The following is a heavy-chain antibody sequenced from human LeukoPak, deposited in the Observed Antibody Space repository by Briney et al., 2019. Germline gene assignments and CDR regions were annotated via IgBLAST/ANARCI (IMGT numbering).Heavy chain of an antibody. CDR2: ISSSSSYI. CDR1: GFTFSSYS. J-gene: IGHJ6*02. V-gene: IGHV3-21*01. Sequence: RGSLRLSCAASGFTFSSYSMSWVRQAPGKGLEWVSSISSSSSYIYYADSVKGRFTISRDNAKNSLYLQINCLRAEDTAVYYCARSVITLGGVIVLAGYYHGMDVWGQGTT. D-gene: IGHD3-16*02. CDR3: ARSVITLGGVIVLAGYYHGMDV.